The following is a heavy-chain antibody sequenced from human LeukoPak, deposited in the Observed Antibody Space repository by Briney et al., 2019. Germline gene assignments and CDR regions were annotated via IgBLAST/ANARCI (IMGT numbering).Heavy chain of an antibody. J-gene: IGHJ4*02. CDR2: IKQDGGEI. V-gene: IGHV3-7*03. CDR3: TKDIPYDSRGYQFHGY. CDR1: GLTFSSYW. Sequence: GGSLRLSCAASGLTFSSYWMSWVRQAPGRGLEWVANIKQDGGEIYYVDSVKGRFTISRDNAKNSLYLQMNSLRAEDTAMYYCTKDIPYDSRGYQFHGYWGQGTLVTVSS. D-gene: IGHD3-10*01.